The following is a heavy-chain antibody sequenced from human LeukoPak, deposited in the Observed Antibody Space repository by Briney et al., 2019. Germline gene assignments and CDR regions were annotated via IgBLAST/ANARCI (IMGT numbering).Heavy chain of an antibody. CDR3: AKGRAAAGTRPPFDY. D-gene: IGHD6-13*01. J-gene: IGHJ4*02. V-gene: IGHV3-23*01. Sequence: PGGSLRLSCAASGFTFSSYAMSWVRQAPGKGLEWVSAISGSGGSTYYADSVKGRFTISRDNSKNTLYLQMNSLRAEDTAVYYCAKGRAAAGTRPPFDYWGQGTLVTVSS. CDR1: GFTFSSYA. CDR2: ISGSGGST.